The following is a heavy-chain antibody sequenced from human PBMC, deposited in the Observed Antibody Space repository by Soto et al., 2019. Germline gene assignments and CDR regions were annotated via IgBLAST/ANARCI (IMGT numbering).Heavy chain of an antibody. CDR1: GFTFSNAW. CDR3: TTGLSNGYYNFDY. V-gene: IGHV3-15*01. D-gene: IGHD3-22*01. J-gene: IGHJ4*02. CDR2: IKGEADGGTT. Sequence: GGSLILSCAASGFTFSNAWMSWVRQAPGKGLEWVGRIKGEADGGTTDYAAPVKGRITISRDHSKDTLYLQMNSLKTEDTAVYYCTTGLSNGYYNFDYWGQGTPVTVSS.